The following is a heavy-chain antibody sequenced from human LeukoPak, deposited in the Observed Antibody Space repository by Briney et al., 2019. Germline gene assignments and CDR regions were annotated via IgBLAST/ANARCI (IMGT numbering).Heavy chain of an antibody. Sequence: PSETLSLTCSVSGGSISSYYGGWIRQPPGKGLEWVGYIYYSGSTNYNPSLKSRVTISVDTSKNQFSLKLSSVTAADTAVYYCAREEGGDFWSGRNWFDPWGQGTLVTVSS. J-gene: IGHJ5*02. CDR3: AREEGGDFWSGRNWFDP. V-gene: IGHV4-59*01. CDR2: IYYSGST. CDR1: GGSISSYY. D-gene: IGHD3-3*01.